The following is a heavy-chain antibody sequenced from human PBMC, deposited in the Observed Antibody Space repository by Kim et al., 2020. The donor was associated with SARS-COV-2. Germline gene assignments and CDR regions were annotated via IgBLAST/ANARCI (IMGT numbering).Heavy chain of an antibody. J-gene: IGHJ5*02. V-gene: IGHV4-59*08. CDR3: ARHLRGWFDP. Sequence: STNYNPSLKSRVTISVDTSKNQFSLKLSSVTAADTAVYYCARHLRGWFDPWGQGTLVTVSS. CDR2: ST.